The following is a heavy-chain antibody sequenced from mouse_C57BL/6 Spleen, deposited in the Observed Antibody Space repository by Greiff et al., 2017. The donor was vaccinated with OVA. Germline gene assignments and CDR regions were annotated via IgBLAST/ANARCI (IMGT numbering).Heavy chain of an antibody. J-gene: IGHJ4*01. CDR1: GYAFSSSW. CDR3: ARWDITTLVEAMDY. Sequence: VKLQESGPELVKPGASVKISCKASGYAFSSSWMNWVKQRPGKGLEWIGRIYPGDGDTNYNGKFKGKATLTADKSSSTAYMQLSSLTSEDSAVYFCARWDITTLVEAMDYWGQGTSVTVSS. D-gene: IGHD1-1*01. CDR2: IYPGDGDT. V-gene: IGHV1-82*01.